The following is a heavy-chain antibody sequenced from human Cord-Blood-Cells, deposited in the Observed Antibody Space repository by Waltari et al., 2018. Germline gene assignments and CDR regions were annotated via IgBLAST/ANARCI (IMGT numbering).Heavy chain of an antibody. Sequence: QVQLQQWGAGLLKPSETLSLTCAVYGGSFRGYYWRWIRHPPGRGLEGIGEINHSGSTNYSPALKSRVTISVDTSKNQFSLKLSSVTAADTAGYYCARGGNVVVPAAIEEIDYWGQGTLVTVSS. CDR3: ARGGNVVVPAAIEEIDY. CDR1: GGSFRGYY. D-gene: IGHD2-2*01. J-gene: IGHJ4*02. V-gene: IGHV4-34*01. CDR2: INHSGST.